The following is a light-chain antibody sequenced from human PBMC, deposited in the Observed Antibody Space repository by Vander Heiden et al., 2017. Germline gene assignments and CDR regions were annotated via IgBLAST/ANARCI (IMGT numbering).Light chain of an antibody. Sequence: EIVITQSPPTLSVSPGERATLSCRASQSVSSNLAWYQQKPGQAPRLLIYGASTRATGIPARFSGSGSGTEFTLTISSLQSEDFAVYYCQQYNNWPQTFGQGTKVEIK. CDR3: QQYNNWPQT. J-gene: IGKJ1*01. CDR1: QSVSSN. CDR2: GAS. V-gene: IGKV3-15*01.